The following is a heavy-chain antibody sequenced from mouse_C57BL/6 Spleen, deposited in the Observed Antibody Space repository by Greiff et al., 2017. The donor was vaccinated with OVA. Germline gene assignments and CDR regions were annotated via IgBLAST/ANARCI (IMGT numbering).Heavy chain of an antibody. CDR2: IDPSDSDT. Sequence: QVQLQQPGAELVRPGSSVKLSCKASGYTFTSYWMHWVKQRPIQGLEWIGNIDPSDSDTDYNQKFQGKATLTVDTSSNTAYMQLSSLTSESSAVYDSAREGGVTGAEFAYWGQGTLVTVSA. CDR1: GYTFTSYW. D-gene: IGHD2-1*01. CDR3: AREGGVTGAEFAY. V-gene: IGHV1-52*01. J-gene: IGHJ3*01.